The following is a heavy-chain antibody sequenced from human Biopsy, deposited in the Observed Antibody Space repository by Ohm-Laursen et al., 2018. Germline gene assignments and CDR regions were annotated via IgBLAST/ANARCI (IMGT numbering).Heavy chain of an antibody. J-gene: IGHJ6*02. CDR3: ARWYGDLFYYYNGVDV. CDR2: ITSRTSST. V-gene: IGHV3-21*01. Sequence: GSLRLSCAVSGFTFTVYSIVWVRQAPGKGLEWVSSITSRTSSTYYADSVKGRVTISRDNANNSVSLQMNNLRVDDTAVYYCARWYGDLFYYYNGVDVWGQGTKVTVSS. D-gene: IGHD3-10*01. CDR1: GFTFTVYS.